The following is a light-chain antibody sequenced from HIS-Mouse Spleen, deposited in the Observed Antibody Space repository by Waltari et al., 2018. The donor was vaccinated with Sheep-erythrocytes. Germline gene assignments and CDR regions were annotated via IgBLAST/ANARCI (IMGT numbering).Light chain of an antibody. CDR2: QDS. J-gene: IGLJ2*01. V-gene: IGLV3-1*01. Sequence: SYELTQPPSVSVSPGQTARTTCPGDAFPKKHAYWHQQKPGPSPVLVIYQDSKRPSGIPERFSGSNSGNTATLTISGTQAMDEADYYCQAWDSSTAVFGGGTKLTVL. CDR3: QAWDSSTAV. CDR1: AFPKKH.